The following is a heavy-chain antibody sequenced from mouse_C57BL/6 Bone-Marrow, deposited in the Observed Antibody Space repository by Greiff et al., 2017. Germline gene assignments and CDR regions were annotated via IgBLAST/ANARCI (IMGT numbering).Heavy chain of an antibody. CDR1: GYTFTDYY. J-gene: IGHJ1*03. CDR2: INPYNGGT. V-gene: IGHV1-19*01. CDR3: ARSVITTKWYFDV. D-gene: IGHD1-1*01. Sequence: VQLQQSGPVLVKPGASVKMSCKASGYTFTDYYMNWVKQSHGKSLEWIGVINPYNGGTSYNQKFKGKATLTVDKSSSTDYMELNSLTSEDSAVYYCARSVITTKWYFDVWGTGTTVTVSS.